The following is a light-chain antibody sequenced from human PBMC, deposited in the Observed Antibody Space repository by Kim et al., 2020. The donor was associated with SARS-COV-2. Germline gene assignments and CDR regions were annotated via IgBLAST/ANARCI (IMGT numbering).Light chain of an antibody. V-gene: IGLV2-14*03. J-gene: IGLJ2*01. CDR3: CSYASSSTLI. Sequence: QSALTQPASVSGSPGQSITISCTGTSSDVGNYNYVSWYQHRPGEAPKLMIYDVTKRPSGVSNRFFGSKSGNTASLTISGLQTEDEAYYYCCSYASSSTLIFGGGTQLTVL. CDR1: SSDVGNYNY. CDR2: DVT.